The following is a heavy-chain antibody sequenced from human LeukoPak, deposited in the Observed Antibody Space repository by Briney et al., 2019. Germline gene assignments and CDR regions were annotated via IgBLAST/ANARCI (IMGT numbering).Heavy chain of an antibody. CDR3: ARDLSIAATGTDFDY. V-gene: IGHV1-2*02. D-gene: IGHD6-13*01. Sequence: ASVKVSCKASGYTFTGYSVHWVRQAPGQGLEWMGWINPNSGGTKYALKFQGRVTMTRDTSISTAYMELSRLTSDDTAVYYCARDLSIAATGTDFDYWGQGTLVTVSS. CDR2: INPNSGGT. J-gene: IGHJ4*02. CDR1: GYTFTGYS.